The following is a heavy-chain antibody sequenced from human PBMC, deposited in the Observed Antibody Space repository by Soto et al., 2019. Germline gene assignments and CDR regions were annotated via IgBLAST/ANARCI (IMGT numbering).Heavy chain of an antibody. V-gene: IGHV4-39*02. J-gene: IGHJ6*02. D-gene: IGHD3-3*01. CDR1: GGSVFSSSSY. Sequence: SETLSLTCTVTGGSVFSSSSYWAWIRQSPGKGLEWIGQIFYNGKTYYSPSLGSRVTMSVDSSNNLFSLSLRSVTAADTALYYCARVRFLEWLHLAERYGMDVWGQGTTVTVSS. CDR3: ARVRFLEWLHLAERYGMDV. CDR2: IFYNGKT.